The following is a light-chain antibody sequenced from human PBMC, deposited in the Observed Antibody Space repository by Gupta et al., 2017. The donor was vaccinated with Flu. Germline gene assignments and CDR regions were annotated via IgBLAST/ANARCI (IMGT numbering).Light chain of an antibody. CDR1: QGIRNF. CDR3: QETDYIPRT. CDR2: SAT. V-gene: IGKV1-39*01. J-gene: IGKJ1*01. Sequence: PSSLSASVGDRVTISCRASQGIRNFLNWYRQKPGKAPELLISSATSLQRGVPSRFNGSGSGTEFTLTISRLQHEDFATYYCQETDYIPRTFGQGTKVGFK.